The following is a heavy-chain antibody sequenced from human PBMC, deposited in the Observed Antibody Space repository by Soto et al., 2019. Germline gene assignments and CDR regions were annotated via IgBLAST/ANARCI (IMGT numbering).Heavy chain of an antibody. Sequence: NPSETLSLTCTVSGGSISSYYWSWIRQPPGKGLEWIGYIYYSGSTNYNPSLKSRVTISVDTSKNQFSLKLSSVTAADTAVYYCARYSYDQDYFDYWGQGTLVTVSS. V-gene: IGHV4-59*01. D-gene: IGHD5-18*01. CDR1: GGSISSYY. CDR2: IYYSGST. J-gene: IGHJ4*02. CDR3: ARYSYDQDYFDY.